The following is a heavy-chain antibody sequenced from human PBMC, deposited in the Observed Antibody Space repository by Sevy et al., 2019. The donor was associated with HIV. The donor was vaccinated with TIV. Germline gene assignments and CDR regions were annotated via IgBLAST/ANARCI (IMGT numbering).Heavy chain of an antibody. CDR1: GYTFTSYG. CDR2: ISAYNGNT. D-gene: IGHD1-26*01. J-gene: IGHJ5*02. Sequence: GESLKISCKASGYTFTSYGISWVRQAPGQGLERMGWISAYNGNTNYAQKLQGRVTMTTDTSTSTAYMELRSLRSDDTAVSYCARVRGVGATLLGGLDPWGQGTLVTVSS. CDR3: ARVRGVGATLLGGLDP. V-gene: IGHV1-18*01.